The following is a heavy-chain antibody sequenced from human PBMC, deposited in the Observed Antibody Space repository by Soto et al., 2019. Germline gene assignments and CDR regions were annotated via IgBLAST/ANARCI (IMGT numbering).Heavy chain of an antibody. CDR3: ARDVVTAVAGSVNFFDP. CDR1: GLTFGSRA. CDR2: ITDTGGDA. Sequence: PGGSLRLSCGASGLTFGSRAMIWVRRSPGEGLEWVSTITDTGGDAKYANSVKGRSTISKDNSNNILYLQMSGLRAEDTAVYYCARDVVTAVAGSVNFFDPWGQGTLVTVSS. V-gene: IGHV3-23*01. J-gene: IGHJ5*02. D-gene: IGHD6-19*01.